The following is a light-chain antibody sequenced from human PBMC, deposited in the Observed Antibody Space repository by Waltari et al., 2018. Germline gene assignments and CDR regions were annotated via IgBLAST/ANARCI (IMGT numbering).Light chain of an antibody. J-gene: IGKJ1*01. V-gene: IGKV1-5*03. CDR2: EAS. Sequence: DIQMTQSPSILSASVGDRVSITCRASQSITSSLAWYQQKPGKAPKILIYEASNLETGVPLRFSGSGSGTEFTLTISSLQPDDFATYYCQQYKSYKTFGQGTKVEIK. CDR3: QQYKSYKT. CDR1: QSITSS.